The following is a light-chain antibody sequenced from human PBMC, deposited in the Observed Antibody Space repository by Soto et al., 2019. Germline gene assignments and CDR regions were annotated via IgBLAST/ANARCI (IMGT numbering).Light chain of an antibody. CDR1: HDITSY. CDR3: QQSYSTLSWT. J-gene: IGKJ1*01. CDR2: DAS. Sequence: DIQMTQSPSSLSASVGDRVTITCQASHDITSYLNWYQHKPGKAPKLLIYDASILEAGVPSRFSGSGSGTDFTFTISSLQPEDVATYYCQQSYSTLSWTFGQGTKVEIK. V-gene: IGKV1-33*01.